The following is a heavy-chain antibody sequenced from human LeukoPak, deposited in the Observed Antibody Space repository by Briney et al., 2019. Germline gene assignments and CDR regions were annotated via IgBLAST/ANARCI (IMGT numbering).Heavy chain of an antibody. Sequence: PSQTLSLTCAVSGGSISSGGYSWSWIRQPPGKGLEWIGYIYHSGSTYYNPSLKSRVTISVDRSKNQFSLKLSSVTAADTAVYYCAREKWFGEYGMDVWGQGTTVTVSS. D-gene: IGHD3-10*01. CDR2: IYHSGST. V-gene: IGHV4-30-2*01. CDR3: AREKWFGEYGMDV. J-gene: IGHJ6*02. CDR1: GGSISSGGYS.